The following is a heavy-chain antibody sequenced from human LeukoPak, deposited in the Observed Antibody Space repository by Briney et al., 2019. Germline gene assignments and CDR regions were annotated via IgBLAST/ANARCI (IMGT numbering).Heavy chain of an antibody. D-gene: IGHD3-22*01. Sequence: ASVKVSCKASGYTFTSYGISWVRQAPGQGLEWMGWISAYNGNTNYAQKLQDRVTMTTDTSTSTAYMELRSLRSDDTAVYYCARDRIQESYYYDSSGSRPFDYWGQGTLVTVSS. CDR2: ISAYNGNT. CDR1: GYTFTSYG. J-gene: IGHJ4*02. V-gene: IGHV1-18*01. CDR3: ARDRIQESYYYDSSGSRPFDY.